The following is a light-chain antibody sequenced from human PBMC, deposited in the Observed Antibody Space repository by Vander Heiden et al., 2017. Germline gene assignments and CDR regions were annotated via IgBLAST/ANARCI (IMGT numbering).Light chain of an antibody. V-gene: IGKV3-20*01. Sequence: EIVLTQSPGTLSFSPGERATLSCRASQTININYLAWYQQRPGQAPRLLIYGASTRANGIPDRFSGSGSGTDFTLTISRLEPEDFAVYSCQQYGASPYTFGQGTQLEIQ. J-gene: IGKJ2*01. CDR2: GAS. CDR1: QTININY. CDR3: QQYGASPYT.